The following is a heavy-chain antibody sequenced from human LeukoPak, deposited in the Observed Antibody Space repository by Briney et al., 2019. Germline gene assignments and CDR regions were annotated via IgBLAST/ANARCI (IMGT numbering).Heavy chain of an antibody. CDR1: GGTFSSYA. V-gene: IGHV1-18*01. CDR2: ISAYNGNT. Sequence: AASVKVSCKASGGTFSSYAISWVRQAPGQGLEWMGWISAYNGNTNYAQKIQGRVTMTTDTSTSTAYMELRSLRSDDTAVYYCARDLDSASDAFDYWGQGTLVTVSS. D-gene: IGHD3/OR15-3a*01. CDR3: ARDLDSASDAFDY. J-gene: IGHJ4*02.